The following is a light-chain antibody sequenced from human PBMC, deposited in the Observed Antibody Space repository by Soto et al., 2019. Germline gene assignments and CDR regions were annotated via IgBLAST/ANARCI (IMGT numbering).Light chain of an antibody. CDR1: QSVSSN. J-gene: IGKJ1*01. CDR2: GAS. CDR3: QQYNNWPPST. V-gene: IGKV3-15*01. Sequence: EIVMTQAPATLSVSPGERATLSCRAIQSVSSNLAGYQQKPGQAPRLIIYGASTRATGIQARFSGSGSGTEFTLTISSLQSEDFAVYACQQYNNWPPSTFGQGTKVEIK.